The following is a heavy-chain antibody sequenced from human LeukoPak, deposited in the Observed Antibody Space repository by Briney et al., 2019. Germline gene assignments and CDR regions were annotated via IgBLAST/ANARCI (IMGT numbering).Heavy chain of an antibody. D-gene: IGHD5-18*01. CDR1: GFTFSNYD. CDR3: ATSPVYSYGHPYYFDY. J-gene: IGHJ4*02. Sequence: GGSLRLSCATSGFTFSNYDIHWVRQAPGKGLEWVAFIRYDGSNKYYADSMRGRFTISRDTSKSTVFLQMNSLRAEDTAAYYCATSPVYSYGHPYYFDYWGQGTLVTVSS. CDR2: IRYDGSNK. V-gene: IGHV3-30*02.